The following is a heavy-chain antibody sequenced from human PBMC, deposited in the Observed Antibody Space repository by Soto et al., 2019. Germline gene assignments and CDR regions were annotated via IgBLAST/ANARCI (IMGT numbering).Heavy chain of an antibody. V-gene: IGHV3-23*01. Sequence: GGSLRLSCAASGFTFSSYSMNWVRQAPGEGLEWVSAITGTGGNTYYVDSVKGRFTSSRDNSKNMLYLQVNSLRVEDTAVYYCARIRGYWYGLDVWGQGTTVTVSS. CDR2: ITGTGGNT. J-gene: IGHJ6*02. CDR3: ARIRGYWYGLDV. CDR1: GFTFSSYS.